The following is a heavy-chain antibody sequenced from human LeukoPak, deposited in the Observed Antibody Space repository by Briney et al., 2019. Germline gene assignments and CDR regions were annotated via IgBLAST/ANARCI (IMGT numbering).Heavy chain of an antibody. V-gene: IGHV3-30-3*01. CDR2: ISYDGSNK. D-gene: IGHD3-22*01. J-gene: IGHJ4*02. CDR3: ARGVGYYDSSGTIDY. CDR1: GFTFSSYA. Sequence: GGSLRLSGAASGFTFSSYAMHWVRQAPGKGLEWVAVISYDGSNKYYADSVKGRFTISRDDSKNTLYLQMNSLRAEDTAVYYCARGVGYYDSSGTIDYWGQGTLVTVSS.